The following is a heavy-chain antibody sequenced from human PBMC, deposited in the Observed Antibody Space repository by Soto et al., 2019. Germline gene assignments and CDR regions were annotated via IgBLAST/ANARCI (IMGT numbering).Heavy chain of an antibody. J-gene: IGHJ5*02. D-gene: IGHD3-22*01. Sequence: QVQLVESGGGVVQPGRSLRLSCAASGFTFSSYAMHWVRQAPGKGLEWVAVISYDGSNKYYADSVKGRFTISRDNSXNXLXXKMNCRGAEDTAVYYCARENYYASSGQPLAPWFDPWGQGTLVTVSS. CDR1: GFTFSSYA. CDR3: ARENYYASSGQPLAPWFDP. V-gene: IGHV3-30-3*01. CDR2: ISYDGSNK.